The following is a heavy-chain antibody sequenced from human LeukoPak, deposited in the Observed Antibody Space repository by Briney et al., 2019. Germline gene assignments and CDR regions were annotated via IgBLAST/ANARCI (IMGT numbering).Heavy chain of an antibody. CDR3: GRSYYYYYMDV. J-gene: IGHJ6*03. D-gene: IGHD5-12*01. CDR1: GFTFSSYS. CDR2: ISSSSSTI. Sequence: GGSLRLPCEASGFTFSSYSMNWVRQAPGKGLEWVSYISSSSSTIYYADSVKGRFTISRDNAKNSLYLHMNSLRAEDTAVYYCGRSYYYYYMDVWGKGTTVTVSS. V-gene: IGHV3-48*04.